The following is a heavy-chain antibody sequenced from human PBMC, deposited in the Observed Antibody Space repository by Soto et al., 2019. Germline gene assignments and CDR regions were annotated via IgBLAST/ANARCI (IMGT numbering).Heavy chain of an antibody. CDR2: IIPIFGTA. D-gene: IGHD3-22*01. CDR1: GGTFSSYA. CDR3: ARGYYDSSGYSGGLYYYGTDV. Sequence: SVKVSCKASGGTFSSYAISWVRQAPGQGLEWMGGIIPIFGTANYAQKFQGRVTITADESTSTAYMELSSLRSEDTAVYYCARGYYDSSGYSGGLYYYGTDVWGQGTTVTVSS. V-gene: IGHV1-69*13. J-gene: IGHJ6*02.